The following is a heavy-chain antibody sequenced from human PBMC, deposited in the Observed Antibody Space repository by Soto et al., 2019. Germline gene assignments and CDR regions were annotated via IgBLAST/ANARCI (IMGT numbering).Heavy chain of an antibody. V-gene: IGHV3-7*01. Sequence: GGSLRLSGGSARFHFITYGMHCVLHAPGKGLEWVASIKEDGSEEYYVDYVKGRFTISRDNVENSLYLQMNSLRGEDTAVYFCARDRGYSCFDYWGLGTLVTVSS. D-gene: IGHD5-18*01. CDR2: IKEDGSEE. CDR1: RFHFITYG. J-gene: IGHJ4*02. CDR3: ARDRGYSCFDY.